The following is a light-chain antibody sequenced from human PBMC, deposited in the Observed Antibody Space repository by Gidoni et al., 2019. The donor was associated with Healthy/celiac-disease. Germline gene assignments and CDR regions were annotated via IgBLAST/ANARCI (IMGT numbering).Light chain of an antibody. Sequence: DIQMTQSPSTLSASVGDRVTITCRASQSISSWLAWYQQKPGKAPKLLIYDASSLESGVPSRFSGSGSGTEFTLTISSLQPDDFATYYCQQDNSYLLTFXGXTKVEIK. CDR2: DAS. J-gene: IGKJ4*01. V-gene: IGKV1-5*01. CDR1: QSISSW. CDR3: QQDNSYLLT.